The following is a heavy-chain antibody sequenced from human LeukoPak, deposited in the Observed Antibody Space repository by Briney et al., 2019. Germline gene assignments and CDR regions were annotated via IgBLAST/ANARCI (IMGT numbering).Heavy chain of an antibody. D-gene: IGHD4-17*01. CDR3: AKHKNGPASFDS. CDR2: LNDDGSTT. Sequence: GGSLRLSCAASGFTFSRSWMHWVRQSPGKGLVWVSRLNDDGSTTTYADSVKGRFTISRDNSESTLYLQMNSLRAEDTAVYYCAKHKNGPASFDSWGQGTLVTVSS. J-gene: IGHJ4*02. CDR1: GFTFSRSW. V-gene: IGHV3-74*01.